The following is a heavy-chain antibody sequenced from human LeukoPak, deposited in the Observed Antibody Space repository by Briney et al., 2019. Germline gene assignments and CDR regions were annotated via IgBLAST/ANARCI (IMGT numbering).Heavy chain of an antibody. CDR3: AREYSSSFWFDP. D-gene: IGHD6-6*01. CDR1: GGSISGYY. CDR2: IYYSGTT. J-gene: IGHJ5*02. Sequence: SETLSLTCTVSGGSISGYYWSWIRQPPGKGLEWIGYIYYSGTTNYNPSLKSRVTISVDTSKNQFSLKLSSVTAADTAVYYCAREYSSSFWFDPWGQGTLVTVSS. V-gene: IGHV4-59*12.